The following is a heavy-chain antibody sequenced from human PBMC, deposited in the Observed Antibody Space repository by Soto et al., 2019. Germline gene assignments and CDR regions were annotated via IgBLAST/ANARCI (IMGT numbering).Heavy chain of an antibody. J-gene: IGHJ6*02. CDR3: ARYIPGVRYYGMDV. CDR1: GFTFSSYA. V-gene: IGHV3-23*01. Sequence: EVQLLESGGGLVQPGGSLRLSCAASGFTFSSYAMKWVRQAPGKGLEWVSLIGESGTPTYYADYVKGRFTISRDNSGNTLCLEMYSLRAEDTAVYYCARYIPGVRYYGMDVWGQGTTVTVSS. D-gene: IGHD5-18*01. CDR2: IGESGTPT.